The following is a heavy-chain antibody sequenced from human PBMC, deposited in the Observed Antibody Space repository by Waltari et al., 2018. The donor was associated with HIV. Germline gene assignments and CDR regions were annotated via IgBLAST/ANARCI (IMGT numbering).Heavy chain of an antibody. Sequence: EEKLVQSGSEVKETGEYLKISCKSLGDNFACYWVGWVRQMPGKGLDWVGVIYPGDSDAVYSPSFQGRFIMSTDSSISTVYLQWSSLRASDTAMYYCARRKGDYRTAFDIWGQGTMVTASS. CDR2: IYPGDSDA. D-gene: IGHD4-17*01. V-gene: IGHV5-51*01. CDR1: GDNFACYW. CDR3: ARRKGDYRTAFDI. J-gene: IGHJ3*02.